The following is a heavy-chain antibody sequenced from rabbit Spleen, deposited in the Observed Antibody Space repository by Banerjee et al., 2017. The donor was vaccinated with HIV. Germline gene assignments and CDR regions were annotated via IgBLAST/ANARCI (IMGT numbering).Heavy chain of an antibody. CDR2: IYGGVSGDT. CDR3: ARFYAGYGDFGYAAM. V-gene: IGHV1S40*01. Sequence: QSLEESGGGLVQPEASLTLTCTASGFSFSTNYYMCWVRQAPGKGLEWIACIYGGVSGDTYYASWAKGRFTISKTSSTAVDLKMTSLTAADTATYFCARFYAGYGDFGYAAMWGQGTLVTVS. J-gene: IGHJ4*01. D-gene: IGHD7-1*01. CDR1: GFSFSTNYY.